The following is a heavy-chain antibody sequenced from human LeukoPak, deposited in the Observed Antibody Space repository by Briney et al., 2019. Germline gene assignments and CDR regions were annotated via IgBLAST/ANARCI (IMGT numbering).Heavy chain of an antibody. V-gene: IGHV3-7*01. Sequence: GGSLRLSCAASGFTFSSYWMSWVRQAPGKGLEWVANMKQDGSEKYYVDSVKGRFTISRDNAKNSLYLQMNSLRAEDTAVYYCARGAIAYCGGDCPSDYWGQGTLVTVSS. D-gene: IGHD2-21*02. CDR3: ARGAIAYCGGDCPSDY. J-gene: IGHJ4*02. CDR1: GFTFSSYW. CDR2: MKQDGSEK.